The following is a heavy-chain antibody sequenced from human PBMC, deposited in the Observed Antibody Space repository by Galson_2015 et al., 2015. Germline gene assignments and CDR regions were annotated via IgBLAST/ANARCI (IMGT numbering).Heavy chain of an antibody. V-gene: IGHV3-48*02. Sequence: SLRLSCAASGFTFSSYSMNWVRQAPGKGLEWVSYISSSSSTIYYADSVKGRFTISRDNAKNSLYLQMNSLRDEDTAVYYCAKGPYSSGWYIDYWGQGTLVTVSS. J-gene: IGHJ4*02. D-gene: IGHD6-19*01. CDR1: GFTFSSYS. CDR3: AKGPYSSGWYIDY. CDR2: ISSSSSTI.